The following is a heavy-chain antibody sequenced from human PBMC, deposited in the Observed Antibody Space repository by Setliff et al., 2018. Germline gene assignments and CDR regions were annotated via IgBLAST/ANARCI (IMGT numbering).Heavy chain of an antibody. CDR2: IKQDGSEK. CDR3: ARELTGDYDSSGYYYNWFDP. Sequence: GGSLRLSCAASGFTFSSYWMSWVRQAPGKGLEWVANIKQDGSEKYYVDSVKGRFTISRDNAKNSLYLQMNSLRAEDTALYHCARELTGDYDSSGYYYNWFDPWGQGTLVTVSS. J-gene: IGHJ5*02. CDR1: GFTFSSYW. D-gene: IGHD3-22*01. V-gene: IGHV3-7*03.